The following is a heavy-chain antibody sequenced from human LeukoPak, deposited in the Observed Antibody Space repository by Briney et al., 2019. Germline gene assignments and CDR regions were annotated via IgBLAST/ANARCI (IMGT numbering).Heavy chain of an antibody. V-gene: IGHV4-34*01. CDR1: GGAFSGYY. CDR2: INHSGST. J-gene: IGHJ6*03. Sequence: SETLSLTCAVYGGAFSGYYWSWILQPPGKGLEWIGEINHSGSTNYNPSLKSRVTISVDTSKNQFSLKLSSVTAADTAVYYCARGRAAAGTKNYYYYYYYMAVWGKGTTVTVSS. D-gene: IGHD6-13*01. CDR3: ARGRAAAGTKNYYYYYYYMAV.